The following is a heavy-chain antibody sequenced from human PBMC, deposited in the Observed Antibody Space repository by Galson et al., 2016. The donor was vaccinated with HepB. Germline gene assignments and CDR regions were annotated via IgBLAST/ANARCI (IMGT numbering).Heavy chain of an antibody. CDR2: IYHTGIP. J-gene: IGHJ4*02. D-gene: IGHD2-15*01. V-gene: IGHV4-39*01. CDR3: ARHPPSYCSSACMVD. CDR1: GASIISRRHY. Sequence: SETLSLTCSVSGASIISRRHYWGWIRQPPGKGLEYIGTIYHTGIPFYNPSLRSRVTMSVDTSKSPFSLELTAVTAADTAVYYCARHPPSYCSSACMVDWGQGTLVTVSS.